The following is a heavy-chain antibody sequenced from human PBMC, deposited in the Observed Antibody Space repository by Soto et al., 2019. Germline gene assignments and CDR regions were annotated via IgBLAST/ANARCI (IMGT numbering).Heavy chain of an antibody. V-gene: IGHV3-23*01. Sequence: EVQLLESGGGLVQPGGSLRLSCAASGFTFSSYAMSWFRQAPGKGLEWVSAISGSGGSTYYADSVKGRFTISRDNSKNTLYLQMNSLRAEDTAVYYCAKDRFMTTVTTWPPPFDYWGQGTLVTVSS. CDR3: AKDRFMTTVTTWPPPFDY. J-gene: IGHJ4*02. CDR1: GFTFSSYA. D-gene: IGHD4-17*01. CDR2: ISGSGGST.